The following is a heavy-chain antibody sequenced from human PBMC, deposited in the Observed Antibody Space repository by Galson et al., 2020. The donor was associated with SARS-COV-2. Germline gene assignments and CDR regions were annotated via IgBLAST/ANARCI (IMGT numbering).Heavy chain of an antibody. V-gene: IGHV1-69*10. D-gene: IGHD1-26*01. CDR1: GGTFSSYA. J-gene: IGHJ6*03. CDR2: IIPILGIA. CDR3: ASPVGPRSGSYYYYYYMDV. Sequence: SVKVSCKASGGTFSSYAISWVRQAPGQGLEWMGGIIPILGIANYAQKFQGRVTITADKSTSTAYMELSSLRSEDTAVYYCASPVGPRSGSYYYYYYMDVWGKGTTVTVSS.